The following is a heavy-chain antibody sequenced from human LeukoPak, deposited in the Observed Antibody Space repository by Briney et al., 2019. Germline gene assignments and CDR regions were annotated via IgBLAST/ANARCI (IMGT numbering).Heavy chain of an antibody. J-gene: IGHJ6*02. CDR1: GFTFSSYA. CDR3: AKEDFWSGYYYYYYGMDV. Sequence: GGSLRLSCAASGFTFSSYAMSWVRQAPGKGLEWVSGISGSGGSTYYADSVKGRFTISRDNSKNTLYLQMNSLRAEDTAVYYCAKEDFWSGYYYYYYGMDVWGQGTTVTVSS. D-gene: IGHD3-3*01. CDR2: ISGSGGST. V-gene: IGHV3-23*01.